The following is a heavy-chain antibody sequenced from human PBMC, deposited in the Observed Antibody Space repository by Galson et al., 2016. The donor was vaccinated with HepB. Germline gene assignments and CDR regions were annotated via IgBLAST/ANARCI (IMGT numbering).Heavy chain of an antibody. J-gene: IGHJ4*02. CDR3: ARDANWNLDY. Sequence: SGAEVKQPGASVKVSCKTSGYIFTRNGISWVRQAPGQGLEWLGWISTNSGSTNYAQKVQDRITMTTDTSTRTVYMELRSLTSDDTAVYYCARDANWNLDYWGQGTLVTVSS. CDR2: ISTNSGST. V-gene: IGHV1-18*01. CDR1: GYIFTRNG. D-gene: IGHD1-1*01.